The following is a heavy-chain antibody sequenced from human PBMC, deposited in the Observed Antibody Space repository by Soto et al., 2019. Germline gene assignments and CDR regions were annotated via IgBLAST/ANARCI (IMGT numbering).Heavy chain of an antibody. CDR1: GGSISSSSYY. Sequence: QLQLQESGPGLVKPSETLSLTCTVSGGSISSSSYYWGWIRQPPGKGLEWIGRIYYSGSTYYNQSFKSLLTISVDTSKNQFSLKLSSVTAADTAVYYCAKHASDIVVVVAATRRTNWFDPWGQGTLVTVSS. D-gene: IGHD2-15*01. CDR2: IYYSGST. V-gene: IGHV4-39*01. CDR3: AKHASDIVVVVAATRRTNWFDP. J-gene: IGHJ5*02.